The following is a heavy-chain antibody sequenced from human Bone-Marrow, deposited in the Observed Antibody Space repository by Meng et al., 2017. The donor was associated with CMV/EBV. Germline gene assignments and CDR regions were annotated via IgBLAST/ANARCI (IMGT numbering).Heavy chain of an antibody. D-gene: IGHD3-22*01. Sequence: GGSLRLSCAASGFTFDYYGMHWVRQTPGTGLEWVAFIRHDGSGKYYGDSVKGRFTISRENAKNSLYLQMNSLRAGDTAVYYCARDHRDSSGHYYGMDVWGQGTTVTVSS. J-gene: IGHJ6*02. V-gene: IGHV3-30*02. CDR1: GFTFDYYG. CDR2: IRHDGSGK. CDR3: ARDHRDSSGHYYGMDV.